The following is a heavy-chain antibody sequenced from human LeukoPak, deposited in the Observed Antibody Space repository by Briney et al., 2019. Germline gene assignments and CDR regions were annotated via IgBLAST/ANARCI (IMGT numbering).Heavy chain of an antibody. CDR2: IYYSGST. J-gene: IGHJ4*02. V-gene: IGHV4-59*01. D-gene: IGHD6-13*01. CDR1: GGSISSYY. CDR3: ARAAGIPAAGHSPFDY. Sequence: PSETLSLTCTVSGGSISSYYWSWIRQPPGKGLEWIGYIYYSGSTNYNPSLKSRVTISVDTSKNQFSLKLSSVTAADTAVYYCARAAGIPAAGHSPFDYWGQGTLVTVSS.